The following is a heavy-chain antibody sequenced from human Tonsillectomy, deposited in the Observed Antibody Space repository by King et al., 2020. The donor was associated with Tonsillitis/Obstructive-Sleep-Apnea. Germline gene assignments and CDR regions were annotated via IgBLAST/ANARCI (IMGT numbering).Heavy chain of an antibody. CDR1: GFTFSSYA. J-gene: IGHJ3*02. V-gene: IGHV3-30*01. CDR2: ISYDGSNK. Sequence: VQLVESGGGVVKPGRSLRLSCAASGFTFSSYAMHWVRQAPGKGLEWVAVISYDGSNKYYADSVKGRFTISRDNSKNTLYLQMNSLRAEDTAVYYCAAATPRGLSAFYIWGQGTMVTVSS. CDR3: AAATPRGLSAFYI. D-gene: IGHD2-15*01.